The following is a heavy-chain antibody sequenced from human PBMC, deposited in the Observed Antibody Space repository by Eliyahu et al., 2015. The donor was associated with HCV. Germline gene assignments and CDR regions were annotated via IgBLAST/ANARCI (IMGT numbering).Heavy chain of an antibody. Sequence: QVQLQESGPGLVKTSETLSLTCTVSGGSISSYYWSWIRQPPGKGLEFIGYIYYTGNTNYNPSLKSRVTISVDTSKNQFSLKVGSLTAADTAVYYCARGGFRNNWLDPWGQGTLVTVSS. J-gene: IGHJ5*02. D-gene: IGHD3-22*01. CDR1: GGSISSYY. V-gene: IGHV4-59*01. CDR3: ARGGFRNNWLDP. CDR2: IYYTGNT.